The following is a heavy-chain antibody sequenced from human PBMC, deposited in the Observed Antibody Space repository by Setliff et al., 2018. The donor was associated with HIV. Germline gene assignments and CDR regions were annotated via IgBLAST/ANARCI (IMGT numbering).Heavy chain of an antibody. CDR3: ARVPTNPDFYYYYMDV. CDR2: IYYTGTT. V-gene: IGHV4-39*07. J-gene: IGHJ6*03. Sequence: PSETLSLTCTVSGGSISSSSYYWGWIRQPPGKGLELIGSIYYTGTTYYHPSLESRVTLSVDMSRNQFSLKLSSVTAADTAVYYCARVPTNPDFYYYYMDVWGKGTTVTVSS. CDR1: GGSISSSSYY.